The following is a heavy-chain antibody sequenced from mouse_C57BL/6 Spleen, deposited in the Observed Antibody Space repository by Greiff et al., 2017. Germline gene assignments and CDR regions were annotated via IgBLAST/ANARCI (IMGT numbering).Heavy chain of an antibody. CDR3: AREGDDGYWFAY. J-gene: IGHJ3*01. D-gene: IGHD2-3*01. Sequence: DVQLQESGPGLVKPSQSLSLTCSVTGYSITSGYYWNWIRQFPGNKLEWMGYISYDGSNNYNPSLKNRISITRDTSKNQFFLKLNSVTTEDTATYYCAREGDDGYWFAYWGQGTLVTVSA. V-gene: IGHV3-6*01. CDR1: GYSITSGYY. CDR2: ISYDGSN.